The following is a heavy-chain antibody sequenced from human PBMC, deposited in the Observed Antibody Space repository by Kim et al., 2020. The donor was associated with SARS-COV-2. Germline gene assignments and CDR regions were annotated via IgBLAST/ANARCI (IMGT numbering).Heavy chain of an antibody. Sequence: YTDALRCRFTISRDNSKNTLYLQMENLKSEDTAIYYCASLRGLLGAFDIWGQGTKATVSS. CDR3: ASLRGLLGAFDI. J-gene: IGHJ3*02. V-gene: IGHV3-30*03. D-gene: IGHD3-10*01.